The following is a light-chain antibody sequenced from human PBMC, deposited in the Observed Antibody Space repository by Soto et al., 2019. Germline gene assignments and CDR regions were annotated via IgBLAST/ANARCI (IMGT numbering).Light chain of an antibody. CDR1: SSDVGGYNY. CDR2: KVS. CDR3: TSSTSDSLYV. V-gene: IGLV2-14*01. J-gene: IGLJ1*01. Sequence: SVLTQPASVSGSPGQSITISCTGTSSDVGGYNYVSWYQQYPGKVPKLLINKVSNRPSGVSNRFSGSKSGNTASLTISGLLAEDEADYFCTSSTSDSLYVFGTGTKVTVL.